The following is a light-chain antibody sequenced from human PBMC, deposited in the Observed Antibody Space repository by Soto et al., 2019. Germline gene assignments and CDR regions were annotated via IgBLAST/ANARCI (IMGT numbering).Light chain of an antibody. J-gene: IGKJ2*01. CDR1: QSISSNY. Sequence: VVLTQSPRTLSVSPGERVTLSCRTSQSISSNYLSWYQQKPGQAPRLLISGTSTRATGIPDKFRGSGSGTDFTLTITRLEPEDSAVYFCQQYGETLPDTFGPGTKLEIK. CDR2: GTS. CDR3: QQYGETLPDT. V-gene: IGKV3-20*01.